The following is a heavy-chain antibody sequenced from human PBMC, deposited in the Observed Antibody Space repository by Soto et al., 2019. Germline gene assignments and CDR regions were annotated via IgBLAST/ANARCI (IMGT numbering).Heavy chain of an antibody. CDR2: IKNDGSET. V-gene: IGHV3-74*01. CDR1: GFTLSDFW. Sequence: EVQLVESGGGLVQPGGSLRLSCAASGFTLSDFWMHWVRQAPGKGLVWLSRIKNDGSETDYADSVKGRFIISRDNAKKTLYLQMTNLRVEDTAVYYCAGDYHGAGNPWGQGTLVTVSS. D-gene: IGHD3-10*01. J-gene: IGHJ5*02. CDR3: AGDYHGAGNP.